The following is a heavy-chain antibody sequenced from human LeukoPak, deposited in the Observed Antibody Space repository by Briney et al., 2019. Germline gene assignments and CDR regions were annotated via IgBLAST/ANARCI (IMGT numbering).Heavy chain of an antibody. D-gene: IGHD3-22*01. V-gene: IGHV4-34*01. CDR3: ARASHYYYDSSGYYYERRRPAFDI. CDR2: INHSGST. CDR1: GGSFSGYY. Sequence: KPSETLSLTCAVYGGSFSGYYWSWIRQPPGKGLEWIGEINHSGSTNYNPSLKSRVTISVDTSKNQFSLKLSSVTAADTAVYYCARASHYYYDSSGYYYERRRPAFDIWGQGTMVTVSS. J-gene: IGHJ3*02.